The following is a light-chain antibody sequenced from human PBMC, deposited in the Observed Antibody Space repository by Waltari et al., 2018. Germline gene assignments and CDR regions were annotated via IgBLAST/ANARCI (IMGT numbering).Light chain of an antibody. CDR2: IAS. Sequence: ETVLQQSPGTLSFSTRERATLSCRASQRVSSNYVAWYQQKPGQAPRLLSYIASSRATGIPDRFSGGGSGTDFTLTISRLEPEDFAVYYCQQYGNSPRTFGQGTKVEI. CDR3: QQYGNSPRT. J-gene: IGKJ1*01. V-gene: IGKV3-20*01. CDR1: QRVSSNY.